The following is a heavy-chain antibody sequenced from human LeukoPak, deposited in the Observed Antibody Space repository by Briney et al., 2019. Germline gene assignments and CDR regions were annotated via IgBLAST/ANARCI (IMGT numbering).Heavy chain of an antibody. CDR2: ISAYNGNT. V-gene: IGHV1-18*01. CDR1: GYPFDNFG. Sequence: APVKVSCKASGYPFDNFGLTWVRQAPGQGLEWMGWISAYNGNTHYAQEFRGRLTMTTDTSTSTAYMDLRSLRSDDTAIYYCARDSPDGSGTYYNDSPDYWGQGTLVTVSS. D-gene: IGHD3-10*01. J-gene: IGHJ4*02. CDR3: ARDSPDGSGTYYNDSPDY.